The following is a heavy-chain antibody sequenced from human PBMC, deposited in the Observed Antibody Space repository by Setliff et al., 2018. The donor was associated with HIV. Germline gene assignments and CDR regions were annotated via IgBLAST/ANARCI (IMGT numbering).Heavy chain of an antibody. CDR3: AKDQVGYSYGHYYYYMDV. V-gene: IGHV3-48*03. D-gene: IGHD5-18*01. CDR2: IGNSGSPI. Sequence: LRLSCAASGFTFSSYEMNWVRQAPGKGLEWVSYIGNSGSPIYYADSVKGRFTISRDNAKNTLYLQMNSLRAEDTAIYYCAKDQVGYSYGHYYYYMDVWGKGTTVTVSS. J-gene: IGHJ6*03. CDR1: GFTFSSYE.